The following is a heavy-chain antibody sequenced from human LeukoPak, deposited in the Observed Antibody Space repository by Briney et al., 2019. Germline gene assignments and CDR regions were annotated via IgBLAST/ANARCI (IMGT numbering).Heavy chain of an antibody. V-gene: IGHV1-69*06. CDR1: GGTFSSYA. Sequence: GASVKVSCKASGGTFSSYAISWVRQAPGQGLEWMGGIIPIFGTANYAQKFQGRVTITADKSTSTAYMELSSLRSEDTAVYYCARLMGGYDSSGYFEYYYYYMDVWGKGTTVTVSS. D-gene: IGHD3-22*01. CDR2: IIPIFGTA. J-gene: IGHJ6*03. CDR3: ARLMGGYDSSGYFEYYYYYMDV.